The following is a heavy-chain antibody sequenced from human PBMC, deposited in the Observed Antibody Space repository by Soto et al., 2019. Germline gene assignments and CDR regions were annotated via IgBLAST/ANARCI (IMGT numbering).Heavy chain of an antibody. D-gene: IGHD3-16*01. Sequence: SETLSLTCAVYGGSLNGNYWTWLRQTPGKGLEWIGEISPSGSTNYNPSLKSRVGISLDTSKDQFSLRMKSVTAADTAVYYCARIRGLGEVSHCFDHWGQGARVTVSS. CDR2: ISPSGST. CDR3: ARIRGLGEVSHCFDH. CDR1: GGSLNGNY. V-gene: IGHV4-34*01. J-gene: IGHJ4*02.